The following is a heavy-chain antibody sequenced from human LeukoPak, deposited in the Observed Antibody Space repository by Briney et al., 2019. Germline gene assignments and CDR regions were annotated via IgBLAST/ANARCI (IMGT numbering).Heavy chain of an antibody. CDR3: ASAAQRGYTYGYQTSEFNY. CDR1: GGTFNNYA. D-gene: IGHD5-18*01. Sequence: ASVKVSCKASGGTFNNYAISWVRQAPGQGLEWMGGIIAFFGTVNYAQKFQGRVTITADRSTSTAYMELSSLRSEDTAVYYCASAAQRGYTYGYQTSEFNYWGQGSLVTVSS. J-gene: IGHJ4*02. V-gene: IGHV1-69*06. CDR2: IIAFFGTV.